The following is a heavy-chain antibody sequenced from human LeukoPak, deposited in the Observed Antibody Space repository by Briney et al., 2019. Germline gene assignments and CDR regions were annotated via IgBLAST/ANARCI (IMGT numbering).Heavy chain of an antibody. CDR2: ISWNSGSI. CDR1: GFTFDDYA. V-gene: IGHV3-9*01. Sequence: PGGSLRLSCAASGFTFDDYAMHWVRQVPGKGLEWVSGISWNSGSIGYADSVKGRFTISRGNAKNSLYLQMNSLRVEDTALYYCAKDSGSNPTNWFDPWGQGTLVTVSS. J-gene: IGHJ5*02. D-gene: IGHD3-10*01. CDR3: AKDSGSNPTNWFDP.